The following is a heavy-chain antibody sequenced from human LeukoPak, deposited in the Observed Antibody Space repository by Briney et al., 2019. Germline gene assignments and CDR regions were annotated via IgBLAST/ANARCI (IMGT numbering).Heavy chain of an antibody. Sequence: SETLSLTCTVSGGSISSYYWSWIRQPPGKGLEWIGYISYSGSTDYNPSLKSRVAIPVDTSKSQFSLKLSSVTAADTAIYYCASGIVPDYYYYYMDVWGKGTTVTVSS. J-gene: IGHJ6*03. D-gene: IGHD6-6*01. CDR2: ISYSGST. CDR3: ASGIVPDYYYYYMDV. CDR1: GGSISSYY. V-gene: IGHV4-59*01.